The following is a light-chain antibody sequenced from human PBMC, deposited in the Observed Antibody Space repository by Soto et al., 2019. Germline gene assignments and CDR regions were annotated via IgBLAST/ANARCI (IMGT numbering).Light chain of an antibody. CDR1: QSVNSN. V-gene: IGKV3D-15*01. J-gene: IGKJ4*01. CDR2: HAS. Sequence: EIVMTQSPATLSVSPGETVTLSCRASQSVNSNLAWYQQKPGQAPRLLIYHASTRATGIPARFSGSGPGTEFTLTISSLQSEDFAIFYCQQFNNWPPITFGGGTKVEIK. CDR3: QQFNNWPPIT.